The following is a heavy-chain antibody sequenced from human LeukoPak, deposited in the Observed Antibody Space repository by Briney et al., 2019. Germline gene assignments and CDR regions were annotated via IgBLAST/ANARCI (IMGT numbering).Heavy chain of an antibody. Sequence: SETLSLTCAVSGYSISSGYYWGWIRQPPGKGLEWIGSIYHSGSTYYNPSLKSRVTISVDTSKNQFSLKLSSVTAADTAVYYCATTYYYDSSGYYYDNDYWGQGTLVTVSS. CDR2: IYHSGST. J-gene: IGHJ4*02. CDR3: ATTYYYDSSGYYYDNDY. CDR1: GYSISSGYY. V-gene: IGHV4-38-2*01. D-gene: IGHD3-22*01.